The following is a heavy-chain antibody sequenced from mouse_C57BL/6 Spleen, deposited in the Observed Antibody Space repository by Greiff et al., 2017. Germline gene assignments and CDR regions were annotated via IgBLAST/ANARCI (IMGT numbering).Heavy chain of an antibody. D-gene: IGHD2-1*01. Sequence: EVMLVESGAELVRPGASVKLSCTASGFNIKDDYMHWVKQRPEQGLEWIGWIDPENGDTEYASKFQGKATITADTSSNTAYLQLSSLTSEDTAVYYCTLLYYGNYVPFAYWGQGTLVTVSA. CDR2: IDPENGDT. J-gene: IGHJ3*01. V-gene: IGHV14-4*01. CDR3: TLLYYGNYVPFAY. CDR1: GFNIKDDY.